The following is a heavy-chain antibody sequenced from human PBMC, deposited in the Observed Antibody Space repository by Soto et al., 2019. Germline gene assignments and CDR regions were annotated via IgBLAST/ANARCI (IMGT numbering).Heavy chain of an antibody. J-gene: IGHJ4*02. CDR3: ARLGYCSSTSCTGLRLGGFDY. CDR1: GGSIISGDYY. Sequence: SETLSLTCTVSGGSIISGDYYWSWIRQPPGKGLEWIGYIYYSGSTNYNPSLKSRVTISVDTSKNQFSLKLSSVTAADTAVYYCARLGYCSSTSCTGLRLGGFDYWGQGTLVTVSS. D-gene: IGHD2-2*01. V-gene: IGHV4-61*08. CDR2: IYYSGST.